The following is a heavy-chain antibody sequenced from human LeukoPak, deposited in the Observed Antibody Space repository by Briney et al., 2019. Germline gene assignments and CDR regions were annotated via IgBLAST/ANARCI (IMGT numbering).Heavy chain of an antibody. J-gene: IGHJ5*02. CDR1: GGSISSHY. CDR3: ARGNDFWSGYYSRGWFDP. D-gene: IGHD3-3*01. CDR2: IYTSGST. V-gene: IGHV4-4*07. Sequence: PSETLSLTCTVSGGSISSHYWSWIRQPAGKGLEWIGRIYTSGSTNYNPSLKSRVTMSVDTSKNQFSLKLSSVTAADTAVYYCARGNDFWSGYYSRGWFDPWGQGTLVTVSS.